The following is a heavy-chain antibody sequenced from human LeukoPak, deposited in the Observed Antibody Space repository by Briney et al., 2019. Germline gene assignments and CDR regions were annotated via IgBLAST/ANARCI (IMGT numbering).Heavy chain of an antibody. Sequence: SGGSLRLSCAASGFTFSSYSMTWVRQAPGKGLEWVSSISSSSSYIYYADSVKGRFTISRDNAKNSLYLQMNSLRAEDTAVYYCARDLIIWGASLLGAFDIWGQGTMVTVSS. D-gene: IGHD3-16*01. CDR2: ISSSSSYI. CDR1: GFTFSSYS. CDR3: ARDLIIWGASLLGAFDI. V-gene: IGHV3-21*01. J-gene: IGHJ3*02.